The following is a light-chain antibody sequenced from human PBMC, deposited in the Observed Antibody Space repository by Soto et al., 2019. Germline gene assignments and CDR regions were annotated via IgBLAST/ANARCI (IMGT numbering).Light chain of an antibody. J-gene: IGLJ1*01. V-gene: IGLV2-8*01. Sequence: QSAVAQPPSASGSPGQSITISCTGTSSDVGGYNYVSWFQQHPGHSPKLLIHEVIQKPLGVPDRFAGPKSGNTASLTVSGLQAEDEGTYYCSSYGGYNKGVFGTGTKVPVL. CDR3: SSYGGYNKGV. CDR2: EVI. CDR1: SSDVGGYNY.